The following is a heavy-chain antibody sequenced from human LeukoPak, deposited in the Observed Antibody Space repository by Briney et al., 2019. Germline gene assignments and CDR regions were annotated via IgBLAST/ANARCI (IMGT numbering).Heavy chain of an antibody. V-gene: IGHV4-59*01. D-gene: IGHD4-17*01. CDR3: ARGAVKIRGAWYFDY. CDR2: IYYSGST. Sequence: SETLSLTCTVSGGSISSYYWSWIRQPPGKGLEWIGYIYYSGSTSYNPSLKSRVTISVDTSKNQFSLKLSSVTAADTAVYYCARGAVKIRGAWYFDYWGQGTLVTVSS. J-gene: IGHJ4*02. CDR1: GGSISSYY.